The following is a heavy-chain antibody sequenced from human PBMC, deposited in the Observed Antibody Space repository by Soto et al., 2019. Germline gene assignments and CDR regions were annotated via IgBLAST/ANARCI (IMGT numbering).Heavy chain of an antibody. J-gene: IGHJ4*02. CDR1: GFTFSNYE. D-gene: IGHD3-22*01. Sequence: GGSLRLSCAASGFTFSNYEINWVRQAPGKGLEWVSYISYSGSTIYYADSVKGRFTISRDNSKNSLYLQMNSLRAEDTAVYYCARGLRNYYDRSGLHYWGQGTLATVSS. CDR2: ISYSGSTI. CDR3: ARGLRNYYDRSGLHY. V-gene: IGHV3-48*03.